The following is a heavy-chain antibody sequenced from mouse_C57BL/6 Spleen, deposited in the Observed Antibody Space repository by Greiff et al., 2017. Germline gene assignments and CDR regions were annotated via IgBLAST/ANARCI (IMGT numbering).Heavy chain of an antibody. D-gene: IGHD2-1*01. CDR1: GYTFTDYY. V-gene: IGHV1-26*01. Sequence: EVQLQQPGPELVKPGASVKISCKASGYTFTDYYMNWVKQSHGQSLEWIGDINPTNGCTSYNQKFKGKATLTVDKSSSTAYMELRSLTSEDSAVDYCAGKAWFAYWGQGTLVTVSA. J-gene: IGHJ3*01. CDR3: AGKAWFAY. CDR2: INPTNGCT.